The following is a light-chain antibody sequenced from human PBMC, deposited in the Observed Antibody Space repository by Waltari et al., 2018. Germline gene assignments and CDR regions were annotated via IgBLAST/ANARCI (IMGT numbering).Light chain of an antibody. V-gene: IGKV4-1*01. Sequence: DIVMTQSPDSLAVSLGERATINCKSSQSVLYSSNNKNYLAWYQQKPGQPPKLLIYWASTRESGGPDRCSGSGSGTDFTLTISILQAEDVAVYYCQQYYSSWTVGQGTKVEIK. CDR2: WAS. CDR3: QQYYSSWT. CDR1: QSVLYSSNNKNY. J-gene: IGKJ1*01.